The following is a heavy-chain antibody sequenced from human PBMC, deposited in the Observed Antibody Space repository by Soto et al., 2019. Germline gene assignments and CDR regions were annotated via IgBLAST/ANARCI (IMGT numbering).Heavy chain of an antibody. J-gene: IGHJ6*02. Sequence: QVQLVESGGGVVQPGRSLRLSCAASGFTFSSYAMHWVRQAPGKGLEWVAVISYDGSNKYYADSVKGRFTISRDNSKNTLYLQMNSLRAEDMAVYYCARDTLVVVAATLDYYYYGMDVWGQGTTVTVSS. D-gene: IGHD2-15*01. V-gene: IGHV3-30-3*01. CDR3: ARDTLVVVAATLDYYYYGMDV. CDR1: GFTFSSYA. CDR2: ISYDGSNK.